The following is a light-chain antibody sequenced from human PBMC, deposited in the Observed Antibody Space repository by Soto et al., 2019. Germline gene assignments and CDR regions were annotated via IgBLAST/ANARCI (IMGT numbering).Light chain of an antibody. V-gene: IGKV3-20*01. Sequence: EIVLTQFPGTLSLSPGEKATLSCRASQSVSSAFLAWYQQKPGQAPRLLIYGVSNRATGIPDRFSGSGSGTDFILTISRLGPEDFALYYCGQFVSSPPRTFGQGTKVEIK. CDR2: GVS. CDR1: QSVSSAF. CDR3: GQFVSSPPRT. J-gene: IGKJ1*01.